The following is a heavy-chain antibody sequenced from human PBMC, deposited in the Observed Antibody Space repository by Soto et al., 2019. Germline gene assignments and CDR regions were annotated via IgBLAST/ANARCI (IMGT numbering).Heavy chain of an antibody. D-gene: IGHD2-15*01. CDR2: ISGSGGST. Sequence: GGSLRLSCAASGFTFSSYAMSWVRQAPGKGLEWVSAISGSGGSTYYADSVKGRFTISRDNSKNTLYLQMNSLRAEDTAVYYCAKVALGYCSGGSCYSGRWFDPWGQGTLVTVSS. V-gene: IGHV3-23*01. J-gene: IGHJ5*02. CDR1: GFTFSSYA. CDR3: AKVALGYCSGGSCYSGRWFDP.